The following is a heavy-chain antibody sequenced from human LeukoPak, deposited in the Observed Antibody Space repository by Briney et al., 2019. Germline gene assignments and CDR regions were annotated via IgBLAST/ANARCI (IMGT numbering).Heavy chain of an antibody. J-gene: IGHJ4*02. CDR1: GFTFSDYY. Sequence: PGGSQRLSCAASGFTFSDYYMSWIRQAPGKGLEWVSASSGSGDSADYADAVKGRFTISRDNSKSTLYLQMTSLRVDDTAVYYCAKRATAGGFDSWGQGTLVTVSS. D-gene: IGHD6-13*01. CDR2: SSGSGDSA. V-gene: IGHV3-23*01. CDR3: AKRATAGGFDS.